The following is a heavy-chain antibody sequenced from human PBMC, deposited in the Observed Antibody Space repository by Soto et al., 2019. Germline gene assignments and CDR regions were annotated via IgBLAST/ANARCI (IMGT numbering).Heavy chain of an antibody. V-gene: IGHV3-30*18. J-gene: IGHJ6*02. CDR2: ISSDGSNE. D-gene: IGHD2-2*01. Sequence: QVQLVESGGGVVQPGRSLRLSCAASGFPFSAYGIHWVRQAPGKGLEWVAVISSDGSNEYYADSVKGRFTISRDNSKITVSLQTNSLSPENSASYYCAKQISQYCSRDTCYDLYFYYAMDVWGQGTTVTVSS. CDR3: AKQISQYCSRDTCYDLYFYYAMDV. CDR1: GFPFSAYG.